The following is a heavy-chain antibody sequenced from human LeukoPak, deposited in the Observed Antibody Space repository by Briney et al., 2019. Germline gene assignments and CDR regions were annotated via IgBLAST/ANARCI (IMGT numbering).Heavy chain of an antibody. D-gene: IGHD2-8*02. CDR1: GYTFTGYY. CDR3: ASTGHERVDGDWFDP. V-gene: IGHV1-2*02. J-gene: IGHJ5*02. Sequence: GASVKVSCKASGYTFTGYYMHWVRQAPGQGLEWMGWINPNSGGTNYAQKFQGRVTMTRDTSISTAYMELSRLRSDDTAAYYCASTGHERVDGDWFDPWGKGTLVTVSS. CDR2: INPNSGGT.